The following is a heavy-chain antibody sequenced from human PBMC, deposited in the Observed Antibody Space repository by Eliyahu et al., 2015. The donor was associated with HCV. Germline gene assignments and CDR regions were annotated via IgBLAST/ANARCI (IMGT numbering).Heavy chain of an antibody. CDR2: ITWNSGNT. CDR1: FNDYA. D-gene: IGHD4-23*01. V-gene: IGHV3-9*01. CDR3: VRDAVVRGRERGAFDI. Sequence: FNDYAMHWVRQDPGKGLEWVSGITWNSGNTGYADSMKGRITISRDNAKNYLYLQMNSLKPEDTAWYYCVRDAVVRGRERGAFDIWGQGTMVTVSS. J-gene: IGHJ3*02.